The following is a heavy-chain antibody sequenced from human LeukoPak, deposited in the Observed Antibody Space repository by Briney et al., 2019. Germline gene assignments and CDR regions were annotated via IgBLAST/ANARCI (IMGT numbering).Heavy chain of an antibody. CDR2: IYYSGST. Sequence: SETLSLTCAVSGGSISSGDYSWSWVRQPPGKGLEWVGDIYYSGSTYYNASLKSRVNISVDTSKKQFSLKLSSVTAADTAVYYCARGSYHFFDYWGQGTLVTVSS. D-gene: IGHD1-26*01. CDR3: ARGSYHFFDY. CDR1: GGSISSGDYS. V-gene: IGHV4-31*11. J-gene: IGHJ4*02.